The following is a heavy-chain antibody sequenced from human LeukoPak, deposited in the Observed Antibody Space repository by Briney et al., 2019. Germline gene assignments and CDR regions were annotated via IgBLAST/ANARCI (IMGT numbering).Heavy chain of an antibody. D-gene: IGHD1-1*01. J-gene: IGHJ3*01. CDR1: GFTFSGFW. V-gene: IGHV3-7*01. Sequence: GGSLRLSCAASGFTFSGFWMTWVRQAPGTGLEWVANIKQDGSEKHYVDSVKGRFTISRDNAKNLLSLHLNSLRVEDTAVYYCACFTLDTWGLGTMVTVSS. CDR2: IKQDGSEK. CDR3: ACFTLDT.